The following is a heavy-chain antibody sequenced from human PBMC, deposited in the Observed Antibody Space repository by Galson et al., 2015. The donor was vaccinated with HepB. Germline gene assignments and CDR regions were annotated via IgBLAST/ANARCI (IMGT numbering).Heavy chain of an antibody. D-gene: IGHD6-13*01. J-gene: IGHJ5*02. Sequence: ETLSLTCTVSGGSISSYYWSWIRQPPGKGLEWIGYIYYSGSTNYNPSLKSRVTISVDTSKSQFSLKLSSVTAADTAVYYCARETDSSWYDWFDPWGQGTLVTVSS. CDR2: IYYSGST. V-gene: IGHV4-59*01. CDR1: GGSISSYY. CDR3: ARETDSSWYDWFDP.